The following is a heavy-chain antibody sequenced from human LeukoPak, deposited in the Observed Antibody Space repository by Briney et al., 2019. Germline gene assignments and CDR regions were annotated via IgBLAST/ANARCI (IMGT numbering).Heavy chain of an antibody. V-gene: IGHV1-8*01. J-gene: IGHJ6*02. D-gene: IGHD3-22*01. CDR1: GYTFTSYD. CDR2: MNPNSGNT. CDR3: ARSPRYYYDSSGYYYGVGMDV. Sequence: ASVKVSCKASGYTFTSYDINWVRQATGQGLEWMGRMNPNSGNTGYAQKFQGRVTMTRNTSISTAYMELSSLRSEDTAVYYCARSPRYYYDSSGYYYGVGMDVWGQGTTVTVSS.